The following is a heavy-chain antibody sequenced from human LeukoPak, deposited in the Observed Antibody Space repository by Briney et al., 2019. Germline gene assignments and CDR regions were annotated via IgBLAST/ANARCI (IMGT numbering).Heavy chain of an antibody. V-gene: IGHV3-53*01. CDR3: AKDRTVACTEYFDY. Sequence: GGSLRLSCAASGFTASSNYMSWVRQAPGKGLEWVSVIYSGGSKYYASAVKGRFTISRNNSKNTLYLQMNSLGAEYTAVYYCAKDRTVACTEYFDYWGQGTLVTVSS. CDR1: GFTASSNY. D-gene: IGHD6-19*01. J-gene: IGHJ4*02. CDR2: IYSGGSK.